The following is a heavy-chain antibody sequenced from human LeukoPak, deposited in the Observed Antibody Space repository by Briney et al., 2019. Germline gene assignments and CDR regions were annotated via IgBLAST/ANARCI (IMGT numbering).Heavy chain of an antibody. Sequence: SETLSLTCTVSGGSISSYYWSWIRQPPGKGLEWIGYIYYSGSTNYNPSLKSRVTISVDTSKNQFSLKLSSVTAADTAVYYRARDYYYDSSGYYSIFDYWGQGTLVTASS. CDR1: GGSISSYY. V-gene: IGHV4-59*01. CDR2: IYYSGST. D-gene: IGHD3-22*01. CDR3: ARDYYYDSSGYYSIFDY. J-gene: IGHJ4*02.